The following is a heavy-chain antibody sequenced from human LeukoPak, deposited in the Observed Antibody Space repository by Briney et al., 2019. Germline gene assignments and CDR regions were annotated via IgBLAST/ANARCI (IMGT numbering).Heavy chain of an antibody. D-gene: IGHD5-12*01. CDR1: GFTFSDYY. CDR3: AGPQGYSGYDLFSY. CDR2: ISSIGSTI. V-gene: IGHV3-11*01. Sequence: GGSLRLSCAASGFTFSDYYMSWIRQAPGKGLEWVSYISSIGSTIYYADSVKGRFTISRDNAKNSLYLQMNSLRAEDTAVYNCAGPQGYSGYDLFSYWGQGTLVTVSS. J-gene: IGHJ4*02.